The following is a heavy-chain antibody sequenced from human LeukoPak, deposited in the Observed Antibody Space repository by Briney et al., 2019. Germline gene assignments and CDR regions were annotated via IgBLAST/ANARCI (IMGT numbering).Heavy chain of an antibody. CDR1: GFSISSSSYF. J-gene: IGHJ5*02. Sequence: VKPSETLSLTCTVSGFSISSSSYFWGWLRQPPGKGLEWIGSIYYSGSTYYNPSLKSRVTISVDTSKNQFSLKLSSVTAADTAVYYCARHVEGYYDSSGYYYGWFDPWGQGTLVTVSS. CDR2: IYYSGST. CDR3: ARHVEGYYDSSGYYYGWFDP. D-gene: IGHD3-22*01. V-gene: IGHV4-39*01.